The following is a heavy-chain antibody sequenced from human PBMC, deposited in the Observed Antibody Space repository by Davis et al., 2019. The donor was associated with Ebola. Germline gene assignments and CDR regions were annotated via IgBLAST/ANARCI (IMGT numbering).Heavy chain of an antibody. J-gene: IGHJ1*01. CDR2: IWYDGSNK. CDR1: GFTFSSYG. Sequence: GESLKISCAASGFTFSSYGMHWVRQAPGKGLEWVAVIWYDGSNKYYADSVKGRFTISRDNSKNTLYLQMNSLRAEDTAVYYCARGVSAEYFQHWGQGTLVTVSS. V-gene: IGHV3-33*01. CDR3: ARGVSAEYFQH.